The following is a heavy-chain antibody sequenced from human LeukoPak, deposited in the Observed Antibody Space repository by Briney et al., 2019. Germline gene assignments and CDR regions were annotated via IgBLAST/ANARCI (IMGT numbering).Heavy chain of an antibody. V-gene: IGHV3-23*01. CDR2: ISGSGDST. Sequence: GGSLRLSCAASGFIFSSYAMSWVRQAPGKGLEWVSVISGSGDSTCYADSAKGRFTISRDNSKNTLYLQVKSLRAEDTAVYYCARGSGLGYYCSGDFCYRSLTDWGQGTLVTVSS. CDR3: ARGSGLGYYCSGDFCYRSLTD. CDR1: GFIFSSYA. D-gene: IGHD2-21*01. J-gene: IGHJ1*01.